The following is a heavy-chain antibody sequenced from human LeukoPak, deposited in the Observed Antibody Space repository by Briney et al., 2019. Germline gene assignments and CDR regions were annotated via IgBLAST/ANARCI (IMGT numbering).Heavy chain of an antibody. V-gene: IGHV3-11*01. CDR2: ISGSGSRI. J-gene: IGHJ4*02. CDR3: ARDARNFDY. Sequence: GGSLRLSCAASGLTFSDSYMSWIRQAPGKGLEWISYISGSGSRIYYADSAKGRFTISRDNAKKSLYLQMNSLRAEDTAVYYCARDARNFDYWGQGTLVTVSS. CDR1: GLTFSDSY.